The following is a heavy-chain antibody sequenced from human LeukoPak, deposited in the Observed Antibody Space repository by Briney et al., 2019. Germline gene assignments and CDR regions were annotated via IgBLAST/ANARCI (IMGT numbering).Heavy chain of an antibody. CDR2: INHSGST. CDR1: GGSFSDYY. D-gene: IGHD6-13*01. CDR3: ARDSGYSSSFNWFDP. V-gene: IGHV4-34*01. Sequence: SETLPLTCSVYGGSFSDYYWSWIRQPPGKGLEWIAEINHSGSTNYNPSLKSRVTMSVDTSKNQFSLKLSSVTAADTAVYYCARDSGYSSSFNWFDPWGQGTLVTVSS. J-gene: IGHJ5*02.